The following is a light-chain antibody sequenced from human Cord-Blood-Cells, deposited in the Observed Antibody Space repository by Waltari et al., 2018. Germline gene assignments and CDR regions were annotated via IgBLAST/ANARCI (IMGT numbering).Light chain of an antibody. Sequence: DIQMTQSPSSLSASVGNRVTITCREIQSISSYLNWYQQKPGKAPKLLIYAASSLQSGVPSRFSGSGSGTDFTLNISSLQPEDFATYYCQQSYSTPFTFGHGTKVDIK. V-gene: IGKV1-39*01. J-gene: IGKJ3*01. CDR1: QSISSY. CDR3: QQSYSTPFT. CDR2: AAS.